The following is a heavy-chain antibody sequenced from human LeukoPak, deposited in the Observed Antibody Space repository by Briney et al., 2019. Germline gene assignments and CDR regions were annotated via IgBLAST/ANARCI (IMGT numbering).Heavy chain of an antibody. Sequence: PETPCLTCTVSGGSISSYYWSWIRQPAGKGLEWIGRIYTSGSTNYNPSLKSRVTMSVDTSKNQFSLKLSSVTAADTAVYYCARETPPGYYGWYFALWGRGPLVTVSS. CDR2: IYTSGST. J-gene: IGHJ2*01. V-gene: IGHV4-4*07. CDR1: GGSISSYY. D-gene: IGHD3-10*01. CDR3: ARETPPGYYGWYFAL.